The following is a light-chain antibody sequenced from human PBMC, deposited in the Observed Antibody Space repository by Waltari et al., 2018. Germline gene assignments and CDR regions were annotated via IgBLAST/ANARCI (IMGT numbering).Light chain of an antibody. CDR1: QGISNS. CDR2: AAS. Sequence: DIQMTQSPSSLSASVGDRVTITCRASQGISNSLAWFQQRPGKVPNLLIYAASTLQSGVPSRFSGSKSGTDFSLTISSLQPEDVGTYYCQNYDMALWTFGQGTKVEIK. CDR3: QNYDMALWT. V-gene: IGKV1-27*01. J-gene: IGKJ1*01.